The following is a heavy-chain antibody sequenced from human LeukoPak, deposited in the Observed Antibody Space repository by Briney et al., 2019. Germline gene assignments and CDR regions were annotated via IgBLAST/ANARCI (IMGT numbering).Heavy chain of an antibody. J-gene: IGHJ5*02. Sequence: SETLSLTCAVYGGSFSGYYWSWIRQPPGKGLEWIGEINHSGSTNYNPSLKSRVTISVDTSKNQFSLKLSSVTAADTAVYYCAGTYYDILTGFPGWFDPWGQGTLVTVSS. CDR1: GGSFSGYY. CDR3: AGTYYDILTGFPGWFDP. D-gene: IGHD3-9*01. CDR2: INHSGST. V-gene: IGHV4-34*01.